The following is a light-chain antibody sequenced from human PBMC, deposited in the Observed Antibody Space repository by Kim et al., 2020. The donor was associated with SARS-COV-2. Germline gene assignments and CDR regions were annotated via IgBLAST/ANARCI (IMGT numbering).Light chain of an antibody. CDR3: QSYDSSKDCV. V-gene: IGLV6-57*03. Sequence: KTVPNPGTRSSGTIASSYVHWYQQRPRSAPSTVIYDDNERPSGVPDRFSGSIDSSSNTASLTISGLRTEDEADYYCQSYDSSKDCVFGGGTQLTVL. CDR2: DDN. J-gene: IGLJ3*02. CDR1: SGTIASSY.